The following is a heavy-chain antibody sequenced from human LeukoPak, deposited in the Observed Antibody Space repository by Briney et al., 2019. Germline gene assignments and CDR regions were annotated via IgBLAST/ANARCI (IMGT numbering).Heavy chain of an antibody. V-gene: IGHV3-23*01. D-gene: IGHD3-22*01. CDR1: GFTFRFYA. J-gene: IGHJ4*02. CDR3: AKSDYYDSSGHPSPFDY. Sequence: GGSLRLSCAASGFTFRFYAISWVRQAPGKGLEWVSAISGGGGNTYYADSAKGRFTISRDNSKNTLYLQMNSLRVEDTAIYYCAKSDYYDSSGHPSPFDYWGQGTLVTVSS. CDR2: ISGGGGNT.